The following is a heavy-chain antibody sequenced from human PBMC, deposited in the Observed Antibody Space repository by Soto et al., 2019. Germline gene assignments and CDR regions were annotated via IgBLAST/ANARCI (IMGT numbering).Heavy chain of an antibody. V-gene: IGHV3-30-3*01. CDR3: ARETIAAAGISSAGMDV. D-gene: IGHD6-13*01. Sequence: GGSLRLSCAASGFTFSSYAMHWVRQAPGKGLEWVAVISYDGSNKYYADSVKGRFTISRDNSKNTLYLQMNSLRAEDTAVYYCARETIAAAGISSAGMDVWGQGTTVTVSS. CDR2: ISYDGSNK. J-gene: IGHJ6*02. CDR1: GFTFSSYA.